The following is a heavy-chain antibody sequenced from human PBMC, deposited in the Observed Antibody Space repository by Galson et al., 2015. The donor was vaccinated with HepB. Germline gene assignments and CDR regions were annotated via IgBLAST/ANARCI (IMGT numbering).Heavy chain of an antibody. CDR1: GFTFSSYS. CDR3: ARDFVQYYYDSPPFDP. D-gene: IGHD3-22*01. Sequence: SLRLSCAASGFTFSSYSMNWVRQAPGKGLEWVSSISSSSSYIYYADSVKGRFTISRDNAKNSLYLQMNSLRAEDTAVYYCARDFVQYYYDSPPFDPWGQGTLVTVSS. CDR2: ISSSSSYI. J-gene: IGHJ5*02. V-gene: IGHV3-21*01.